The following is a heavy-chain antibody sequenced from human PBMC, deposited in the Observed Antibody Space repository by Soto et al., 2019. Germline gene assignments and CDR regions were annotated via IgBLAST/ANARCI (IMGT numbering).Heavy chain of an antibody. CDR3: AGALAVGWLQSIVFDY. D-gene: IGHD1-26*01. J-gene: IGHJ4*02. CDR2: ISYDGSNK. Sequence: GGSLRLSCAASGFTFSSYAMHWVRQAPGKGLEWVAVISYDGSNKYYADSVKGRFTISRDNSKNTLYLQMNSLRAEDTAVYYCAGALAVGWLQSIVFDYWGQGTLVTVSS. V-gene: IGHV3-30-3*01. CDR1: GFTFSSYA.